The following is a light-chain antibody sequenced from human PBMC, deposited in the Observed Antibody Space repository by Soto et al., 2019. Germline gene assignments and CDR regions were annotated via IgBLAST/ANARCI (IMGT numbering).Light chain of an antibody. CDR3: HQYNNWFPFT. V-gene: IGKV3-15*01. CDR1: ESVNNK. CDR2: RAS. J-gene: IGKJ5*01. Sequence: EVVLTQSPATLSVSPGERATLSCRASESVNNKLGWYQQKPGQAPRLLIYRASTRATGIPARFSGSGSGTEFTLTISSLQSEDSAVYYCHQYNNWFPFTFGQGTRLKIK.